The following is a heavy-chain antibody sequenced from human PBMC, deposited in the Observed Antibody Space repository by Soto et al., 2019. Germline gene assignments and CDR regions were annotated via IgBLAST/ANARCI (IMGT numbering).Heavy chain of an antibody. J-gene: IGHJ5*02. CDR1: EFTFSSYG. V-gene: IGHV3-23*01. CDR3: ATNPTMVRGVMKIWFDP. CDR2: VSGSGGSK. Sequence: EVQLLQSGGGLVQPGGSLRLSCVASEFTFSSYGMSWVRQAPGKGLDWVSSVSGSGGSKRYADSVKGRFTISRDNSKNTVYLQMNSLRAEDTAVYYCATNPTMVRGVMKIWFDPWGQGTLVTVSS. D-gene: IGHD3-10*01.